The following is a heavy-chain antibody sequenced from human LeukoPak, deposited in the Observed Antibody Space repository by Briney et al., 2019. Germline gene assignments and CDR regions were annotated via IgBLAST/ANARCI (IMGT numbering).Heavy chain of an antibody. D-gene: IGHD6-6*01. V-gene: IGHV3-48*01. CDR2: ISSSSSIL. CDR3: SAENTEYSSSGLGV. CDR1: GFAFSTYS. J-gene: IGHJ6*04. Sequence: AGGSLRLSCAAPGFAFSTYSMNWVRQAPGKGLEWVSYISSSSSILYYADSVKGRFTISRDNAKNSLYLQMNSLRVEDTAVYYCSAENTEYSSSGLGVWGKGTTVTVSS.